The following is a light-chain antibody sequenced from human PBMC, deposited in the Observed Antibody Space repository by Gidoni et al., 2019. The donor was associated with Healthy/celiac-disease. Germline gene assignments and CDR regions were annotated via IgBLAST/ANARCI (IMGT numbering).Light chain of an antibody. J-gene: IGKJ2*02. V-gene: IGKV3-15*01. CDR3: QQYNNWLRGT. CDR2: GAS. CDR1: PSVSSN. Sequence: EIVMTQSPATLSVFPGERATLSCRASPSVSSNLAWYQQKPGQAPRLLIYGASTRATGIPARFSGSGSGTEFTLTISSLQSEDFAVYYCQQYNNWLRGTFGQGTKLEIK.